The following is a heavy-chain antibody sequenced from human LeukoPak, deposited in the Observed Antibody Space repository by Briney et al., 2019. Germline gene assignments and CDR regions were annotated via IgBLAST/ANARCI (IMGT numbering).Heavy chain of an antibody. CDR3: AGGGTWIRYSH. CDR2: INHSGST. CDR1: GGSFSGYY. D-gene: IGHD5-18*01. V-gene: IGHV4-34*01. J-gene: IGHJ4*02. Sequence: SETLSLTCAVYGGSFSGYYWSWIRQPPGKGLEWIGEINHSGSTNYNPSLKSRVTISVDTSKNQFSLKLSSVTAADTAVYYCAGGGTWIRYSHCGQGTLVTVSS.